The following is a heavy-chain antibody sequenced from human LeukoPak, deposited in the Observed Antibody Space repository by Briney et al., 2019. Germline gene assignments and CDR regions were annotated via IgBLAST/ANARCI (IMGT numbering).Heavy chain of an antibody. CDR2: IYYSGST. Sequence: TPSETLSLTCTLSGGSISYYYWSWIRQPPGKGLEWIGYIYYSGSTNYNPSLKSRVTISVDTSKNQFSLNLSSVTTADTAVYYCARISCSSTSCPRRDALDVWGQGTMVTVSS. J-gene: IGHJ3*01. D-gene: IGHD2-2*01. CDR3: ARISCSSTSCPRRDALDV. CDR1: GGSISYYY. V-gene: IGHV4-59*01.